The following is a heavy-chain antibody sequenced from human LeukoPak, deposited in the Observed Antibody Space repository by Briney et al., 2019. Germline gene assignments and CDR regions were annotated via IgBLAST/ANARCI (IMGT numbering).Heavy chain of an antibody. V-gene: IGHV3-23*01. Sequence: GGSLRLSCAASGFTFSAFGMNWVRQAPGKGLEWVSTITNSGGSTYYVDSVKGRFTISRDNSKNTLYLQMNSLRAEDTAVYYCARGTMTTVTTRLFDYWGQGTLVTVSS. CDR1: GFTFSAFG. D-gene: IGHD4-11*01. CDR2: ITNSGGST. J-gene: IGHJ4*02. CDR3: ARGTMTTVTTRLFDY.